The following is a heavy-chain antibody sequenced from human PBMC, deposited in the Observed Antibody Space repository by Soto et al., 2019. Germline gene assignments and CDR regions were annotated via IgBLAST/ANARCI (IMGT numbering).Heavy chain of an antibody. Sequence: TGGSLRLSCAASGFTFSSYGMHWVRQAPGKGLEWVAVISYDGSNKYYADSVKGRFTISRDNSKNTLYLQMNSLRAEDTAVYYCAKDFDYDFWSGHFDYWGQGTLVTVSS. CDR3: AKDFDYDFWSGHFDY. CDR1: GFTFSSYG. CDR2: ISYDGSNK. J-gene: IGHJ4*02. V-gene: IGHV3-30*18. D-gene: IGHD3-3*01.